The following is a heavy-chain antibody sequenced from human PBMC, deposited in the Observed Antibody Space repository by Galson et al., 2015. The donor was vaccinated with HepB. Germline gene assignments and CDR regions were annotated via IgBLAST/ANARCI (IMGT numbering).Heavy chain of an antibody. CDR1: GYTFTGYD. V-gene: IGHV1-8*01. D-gene: IGHD1-26*01. CDR3: ATELRRVDH. CDR2: MNPNTDKK. J-gene: IGHJ1*01. Sequence: SVKVSCKASGYTFTGYDINWVRQATGQGLEWIGYMNPNTDKKEFAQRFQGRVTMTSDISINTAYMELSDLGSDDTAVYYYATELRRVDHWGQGTLLTVSS.